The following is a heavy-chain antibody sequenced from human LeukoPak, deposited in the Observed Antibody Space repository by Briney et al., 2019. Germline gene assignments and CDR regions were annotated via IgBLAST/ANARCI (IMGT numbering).Heavy chain of an antibody. D-gene: IGHD3-22*01. Sequence: GGSLRLSCAGSGFTFSTYGMHWVRQAPGKGLEWVAVVSYDGSSIYYADSVKGRFTISRDNSKNTLYLQMSSLRAEDTAIYYCAKGPTYDSLPYYFDYWGQGTLVTVSS. CDR1: GFTFSTYG. CDR2: VSYDGSSI. V-gene: IGHV3-30*18. J-gene: IGHJ4*02. CDR3: AKGPTYDSLPYYFDY.